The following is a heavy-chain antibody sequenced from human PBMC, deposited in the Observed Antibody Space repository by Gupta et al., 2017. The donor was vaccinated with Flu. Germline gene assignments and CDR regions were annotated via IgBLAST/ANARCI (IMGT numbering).Heavy chain of an antibody. CDR3: ARQPKAIAADGRYYYYARDV. D-gene: IGHD6-13*01. J-gene: IGHJ6*02. Sequence: HWVRQAAGKGLEWVSAIGTAGETSYADSVKGRFTISIENAKNALYLQMNSLRVGDTAVYYCARQPKAIAADGRYYYYARDVWGQGTTVTVSS. CDR2: IGTAGET. V-gene: IGHV3-13*01.